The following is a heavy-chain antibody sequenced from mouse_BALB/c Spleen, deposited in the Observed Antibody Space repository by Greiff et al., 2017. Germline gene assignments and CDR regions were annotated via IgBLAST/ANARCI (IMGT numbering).Heavy chain of an antibody. J-gene: IGHJ3*01. D-gene: IGHD1-1*01. V-gene: IGHV5-9*03. Sequence: EVQLVESGGGLVKPGGSLKFSCAASGFTFSSYTMSWVRQTPEKRLEWVATISSGGGNTYYPDSLKGRFTISRDNAKNNLYLQMSSLRSEDTALYYGAMYDYGSRGFAYWGQGTLGTVSA. CDR1: GFTFSSYT. CDR3: AMYDYGSRGFAY. CDR2: ISSGGGNT.